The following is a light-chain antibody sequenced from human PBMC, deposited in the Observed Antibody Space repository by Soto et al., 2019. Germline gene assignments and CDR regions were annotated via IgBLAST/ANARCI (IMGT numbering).Light chain of an antibody. Sequence: EIVMTQSPATLSVSPGERATLSCRASQSVSINLAWYQQKPGQAPRLRIYGASTRATCIPDKFSGSGSGTQFTLNLSSQQSEDFAVYYCQPYNNWPPSFTFGPGTKMDIK. V-gene: IGKV3-15*01. CDR2: GAS. J-gene: IGKJ3*01. CDR1: QSVSIN. CDR3: QPYNNWPPSFT.